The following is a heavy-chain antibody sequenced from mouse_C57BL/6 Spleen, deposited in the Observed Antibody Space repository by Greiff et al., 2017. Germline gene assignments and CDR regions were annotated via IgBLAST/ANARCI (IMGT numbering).Heavy chain of an antibody. D-gene: IGHD1-1*01. J-gene: IGHJ1*03. CDR2: IDPSDSYT. CDR3: AIPNYYGSSYGYFDV. CDR1: GYTFTSYW. Sequence: VQLQQPGAELVMPGASVKLSCKASGYTFTSYWMHWVKQRPGQGLEWIGEIDPSDSYTNYNQKFKGKSTLTVDKSSSTAYMQLSSLTSEDSAVYYCAIPNYYGSSYGYFDVWGTGTTVTVSS. V-gene: IGHV1-69*01.